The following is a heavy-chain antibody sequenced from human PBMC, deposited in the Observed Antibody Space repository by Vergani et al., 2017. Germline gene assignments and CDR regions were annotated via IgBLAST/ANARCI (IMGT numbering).Heavy chain of an antibody. V-gene: IGHV3-23*01. D-gene: IGHD3-3*01. J-gene: IGHJ3*02. CDR3: AXGPVRAASYFWSGYYGGAFDI. CDR2: INGSGGST. Sequence: EVQLLESGGGLVQPGGSLRLSCAASGFTFSSYAMSWVRPAPGKGLEWVSAINGSGGSTYYADSVKGRFTISRDNSKNTLYLQLNSLRAEDTAVYYCAXGPVRAASYFWSGYYGGAFDIWGQGTMVTVSS. CDR1: GFTFSSYA.